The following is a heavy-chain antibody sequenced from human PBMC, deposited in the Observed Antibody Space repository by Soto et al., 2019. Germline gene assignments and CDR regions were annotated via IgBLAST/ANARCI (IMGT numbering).Heavy chain of an antibody. CDR1: GYTFTTYA. CDR3: ARSRVRGGYYFDY. J-gene: IGHJ4*02. CDR2: INTDNGNT. D-gene: IGHD3-16*01. Sequence: QVQVVQSGAEVKKPEASVKVSCKASGYTFTTYAIHWVRQAPGQSLEWMGWINTDNGNTYYSQKMQARVTITRDTSASTAYMELSRLRSEDTAVYYCARSRVRGGYYFDYWGQGALVTVSS. V-gene: IGHV1-3*04.